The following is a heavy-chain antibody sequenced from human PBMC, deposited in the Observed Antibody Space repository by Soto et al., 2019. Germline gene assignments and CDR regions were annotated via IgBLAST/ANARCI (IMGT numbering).Heavy chain of an antibody. D-gene: IGHD6-13*01. V-gene: IGHV4-4*02. J-gene: IGHJ5*02. CDR1: GGSISSSNW. CDR2: IYHSGST. Sequence: QVQLQESDPGLVKPSGTLSLTCAVSGGSISSSNWWSWVRQPPGKGLEWIGEIYHSGSTNYNPSLKSRVTISVDKSKNQFSLKLSSVTAADTAVYYCARELIAAADKRYGRGRWFDPWGQGTLVTVSS. CDR3: ARELIAAADKRYGRGRWFDP.